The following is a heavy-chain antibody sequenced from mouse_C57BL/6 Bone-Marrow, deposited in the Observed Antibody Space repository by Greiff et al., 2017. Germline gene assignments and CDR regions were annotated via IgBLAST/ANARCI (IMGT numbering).Heavy chain of an antibody. CDR3: VREDYGSSFYWYFDV. CDR2: IRSKSSNYAT. Sequence: DAGGGLVQPKGSLKLSCAASGFTFNTYAMHWVRQAPGKGLEWVARIRSKSSNYATYYADSVKDRFTIPRDDSQSMLYLQMNNLKTEDTAMYYCVREDYGSSFYWYFDVWGTGTTVTVSS. CDR1: GFTFNTYA. D-gene: IGHD1-1*01. V-gene: IGHV10-3*01. J-gene: IGHJ1*03.